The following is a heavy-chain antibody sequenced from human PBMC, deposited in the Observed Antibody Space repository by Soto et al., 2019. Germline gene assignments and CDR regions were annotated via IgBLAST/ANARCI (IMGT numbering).Heavy chain of an antibody. CDR2: INAGNGNT. D-gene: IGHD1-26*01. Sequence: QVQLVQSGAEVKKPGASVKVSCKASGYTFTSYAMHWVRQAPGQRLEWMGWINAGNGNTKYSQKFQARVTITRDTSASTAYMELSSLRSEDTAVYYCAREYFNSGSYTYDYWGQGTLVTVSS. V-gene: IGHV1-3*01. J-gene: IGHJ4*02. CDR3: AREYFNSGSYTYDY. CDR1: GYTFTSYA.